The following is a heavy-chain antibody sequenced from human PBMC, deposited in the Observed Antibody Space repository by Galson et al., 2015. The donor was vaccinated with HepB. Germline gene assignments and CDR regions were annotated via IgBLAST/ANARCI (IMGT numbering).Heavy chain of an antibody. CDR3: ANRDNQNYIMDV. CDR2: TSGTGLST. D-gene: IGHD1-1*01. CDR1: GFTFSNYA. Sequence: SLRLSCAASGFTFSNYAMNWVRQTPGKGLEWVSGTSGTGLSTYYADSAKGRFTVSRDNSKNMMYLQMNSLRPEDTAVYYCANRDNQNYIMDVWGQGTTVTVSS. V-gene: IGHV3-23*01. J-gene: IGHJ6*02.